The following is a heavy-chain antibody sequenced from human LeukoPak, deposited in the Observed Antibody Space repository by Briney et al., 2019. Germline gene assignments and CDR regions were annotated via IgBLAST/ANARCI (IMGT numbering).Heavy chain of an antibody. CDR3: VRLTFYGGRGYYPDH. J-gene: IGHJ4*02. CDR2: ISSDGSSA. D-gene: IGHD3-22*01. CDR1: GLTFSSHR. Sequence: GGFLRLSCGASGLTFSSHRMHWVRQAPGEAPAWVARISSDGSSAVYADSVRGRFTVSRDNAKSTLFLQMDSLRAEDTAVYYCVRLTFYGGRGYYPDHWGQGTLVTVSS. V-gene: IGHV3-74*01.